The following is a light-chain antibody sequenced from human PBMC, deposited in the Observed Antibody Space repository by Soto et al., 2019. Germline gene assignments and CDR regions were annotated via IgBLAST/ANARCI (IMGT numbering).Light chain of an antibody. CDR2: GAS. CDR1: QSVSSSY. Sequence: EIVLTQSPGTLSLSPGERATLSCRASQSVSSSYLAWYQQKPGQAPRLLIYGASSRATGILDRFSGSGSGTDFTLTIRRLELEDFAVYYCQQYGSFRYTFGQGTKLEIK. V-gene: IGKV3-20*01. J-gene: IGKJ2*01. CDR3: QQYGSFRYT.